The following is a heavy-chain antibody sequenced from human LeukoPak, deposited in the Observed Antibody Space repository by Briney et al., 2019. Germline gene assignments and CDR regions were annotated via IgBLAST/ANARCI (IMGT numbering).Heavy chain of an antibody. D-gene: IGHD3-10*01. J-gene: IGHJ6*03. CDR3: ARVPVRGQSGVYYYMDV. Sequence: EASVKVSCKASGYTFTSYGISWVRQAPGQGLEWMGWISAYNGNTNYAQKLQGRVTMTTDTSTSTAYMELRSLRSDDTAVYYCARVPVRGQSGVYYYMDVWGKGTTVTVSS. CDR2: ISAYNGNT. CDR1: GYTFTSYG. V-gene: IGHV1-18*01.